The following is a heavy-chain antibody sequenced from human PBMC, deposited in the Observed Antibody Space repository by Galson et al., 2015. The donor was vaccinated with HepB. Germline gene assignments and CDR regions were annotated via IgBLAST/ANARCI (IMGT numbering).Heavy chain of an antibody. CDR1: GYSFTSYW. Sequence: QSGAEVKKPGESLKISCKGSGYSFTSYWIAWVRQMPGKGLEWMGSIYPGDSDTRYSPSFQGQVTVSADKSINTAYLQWSSLKASDTAIYYCARGRGYCSSAICYLFDYWGQGTLVTVSS. D-gene: IGHD2-15*01. J-gene: IGHJ4*02. V-gene: IGHV5-51*03. CDR3: ARGRGYCSSAICYLFDY. CDR2: IYPGDSDT.